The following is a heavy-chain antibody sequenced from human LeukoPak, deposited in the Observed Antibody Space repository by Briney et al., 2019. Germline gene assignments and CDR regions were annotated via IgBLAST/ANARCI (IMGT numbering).Heavy chain of an antibody. Sequence: GGSLRLSCAASGFTFSSYIMNWVRQAPGKGLEWVSSISSSSSYIYYANSVKGRFTISRDSAKNSLYLQMNSLRAEDTAVYYCAREGYYDSSGYYYDIFDSWGQGTLVTVSS. J-gene: IGHJ4*02. CDR3: AREGYYDSSGYYYDIFDS. D-gene: IGHD3-22*01. CDR2: ISSSSSYI. V-gene: IGHV3-21*01. CDR1: GFTFSSYI.